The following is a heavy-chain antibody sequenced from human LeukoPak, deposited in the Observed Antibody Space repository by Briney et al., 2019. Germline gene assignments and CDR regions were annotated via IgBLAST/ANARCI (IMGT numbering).Heavy chain of an antibody. J-gene: IGHJ1*01. CDR3: ATYCTNGVCPSRYLHH. CDR1: GFTFSSYA. CDR2: ISGSGGST. V-gene: IGHV3-23*01. D-gene: IGHD2-8*01. Sequence: TGGSLRLSCAASGFTFSSYAMSWVRQAPGKGLEWVSAISGSGGSTYYADSVKGRFTISRDNSKSTLYLQMNSLRDEDTAVYYCATYCTNGVCPSRYLHHWGQGTLVTVSS.